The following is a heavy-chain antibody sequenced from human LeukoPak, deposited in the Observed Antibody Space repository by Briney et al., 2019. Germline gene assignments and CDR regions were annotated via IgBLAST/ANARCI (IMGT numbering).Heavy chain of an antibody. CDR2: INPDTGVT. J-gene: IGHJ4*02. CDR3: ARVSGSYKWFDC. Sequence: ASVKVSCKASGYTFTDSYVHWVRQAPGQGLEWMGWINPDTGVTNYAQKFQGRVTLTRDTSISTAYVELSRLRSDDTAVYYCARVSGSYKWFDCWGQGTLVIVSS. CDR1: GYTFTDSY. V-gene: IGHV1-2*02. D-gene: IGHD1-26*01.